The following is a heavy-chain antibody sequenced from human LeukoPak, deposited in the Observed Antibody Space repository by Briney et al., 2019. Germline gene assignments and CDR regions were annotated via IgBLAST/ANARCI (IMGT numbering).Heavy chain of an antibody. CDR1: GYTFTSYG. CDR3: ATQYCSSTSCYPYWVDY. V-gene: IGHV1-18*01. Sequence: ASVTVSCKASGYTFTSYGISWVRQAPGQGLEWMGWISAYNGNTNYAQKLLGRVTMTTDTSTSTAYMELRSLRSDDTAVYYCATQYCSSTSCYPYWVDYWGQGTLVTVSS. CDR2: ISAYNGNT. D-gene: IGHD2-2*01. J-gene: IGHJ4*02.